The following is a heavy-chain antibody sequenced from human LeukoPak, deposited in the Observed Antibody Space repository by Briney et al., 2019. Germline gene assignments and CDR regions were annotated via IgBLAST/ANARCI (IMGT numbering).Heavy chain of an antibody. CDR1: GFTLSDYY. J-gene: IGHJ1*01. CDR2: ISTSASSI. V-gene: IGHV3-11*01. Sequence: PGGSLRLSCAASGFTLSDYYISWLRQAPGKGLEGISYISTSASSIFYADSVKGRFTVSRDNAKNSVYLQMDSLRADDTAVYYCARAEYYDSTGYYFHLWGQDTQVTVSS. CDR3: ARAEYYDSTGYYFHL. D-gene: IGHD3-22*01.